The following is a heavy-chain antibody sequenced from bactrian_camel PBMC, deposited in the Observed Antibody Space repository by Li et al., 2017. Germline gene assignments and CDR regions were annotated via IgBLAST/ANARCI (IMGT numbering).Heavy chain of an antibody. D-gene: IGHD4*01. CDR1: LNPTSDYC. V-gene: IGHV3S1*01. CDR3: AVLLGRSYSDPLMSLPLGH. Sequence: HVQLVESGGGAVQTGGSLKLSCAASLNPTSDYCLGWFRQAPGKEREGVAVIHTRSGGTNYADSVKGRFTISQDNAKNNVYLEMNSLVTDDTAMYYCAVLLGRSYSDPLMSLPLGHWGQGTQVTVS. J-gene: IGHJ4*01. CDR2: IHTRSGGT.